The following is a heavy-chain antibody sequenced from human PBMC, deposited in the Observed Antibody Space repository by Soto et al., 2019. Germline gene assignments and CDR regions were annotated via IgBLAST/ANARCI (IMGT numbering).Heavy chain of an antibody. CDR3: TTDGSSGYYWDYADF. CDR2: IKSETDGGTT. D-gene: IGHD3-22*01. J-gene: IGHJ4*02. CDR1: GFTFSSAW. V-gene: IGHV3-15*01. Sequence: EVQLVESGGGLVKPGGSLRLSCAASGFTFSSAWMSWVRQAPGKGLEWVGRIKSETDGGTTDYAAPVKGRFTISRDDSKNTLNLRMNSLKTEDTAVYYCTTDGSSGYYWDYADFWGQGTLVTVSS.